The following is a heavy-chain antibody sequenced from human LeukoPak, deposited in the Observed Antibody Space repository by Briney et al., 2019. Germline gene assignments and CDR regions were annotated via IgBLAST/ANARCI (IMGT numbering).Heavy chain of an antibody. J-gene: IGHJ6*03. CDR3: ARDKRVAVAGTYIYYYYMDV. V-gene: IGHV4-59*10. CDR1: GGSFSGYY. D-gene: IGHD6-19*01. Sequence: SETLSLTCAIYGGSFSGYYWSWIRQPPGKGLEWIGRIYSTGSPNYNPSLKSRVNISIDASKSQFSLKLSSVTAADTAVYYCARDKRVAVAGTYIYYYYMDVWGNGTTVTISS. CDR2: IYSTGSP.